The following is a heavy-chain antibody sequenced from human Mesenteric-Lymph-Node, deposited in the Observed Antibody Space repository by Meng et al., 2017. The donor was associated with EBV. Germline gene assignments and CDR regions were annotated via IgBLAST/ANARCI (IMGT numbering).Heavy chain of an antibody. CDR2: IFHSGSS. V-gene: IGHV4-39*01. CDR1: GGSISSSSYY. D-gene: IGHD6-13*01. J-gene: IGHJ5*02. CDR3: ARRGIAAAVGRFDP. Sequence: RRLQGSGPGMGKPSETLSLTCTVSGGSISSSSYYWGWIRQPPGKGLEWIGSIFHSGSSYYNPSLKSRVTISVDTSKNQFSLKLSSVTAADTAVYYCARRGIAAAVGRFDPWGQGTLVTVSS.